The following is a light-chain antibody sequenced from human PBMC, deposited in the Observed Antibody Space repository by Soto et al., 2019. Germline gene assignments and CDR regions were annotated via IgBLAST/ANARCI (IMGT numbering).Light chain of an antibody. V-gene: IGLV2-11*01. CDR1: SSDVGSYDY. CDR3: YSFASSATYV. CDR2: NVN. Sequence: QSVLVQPPSVSGSPGQSVTISCSGASSDVGSYDYVSWYQQHPDTVPKPMIHNVNTQPSGVPDRFSGSKSGSSASVTISGLQADDESDYYCYSFASSATYVFGGGTKLTVL. J-gene: IGLJ2*01.